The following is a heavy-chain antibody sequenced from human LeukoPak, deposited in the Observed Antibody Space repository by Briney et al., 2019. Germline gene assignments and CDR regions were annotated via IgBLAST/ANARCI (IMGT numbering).Heavy chain of an antibody. Sequence: GGSLRLSCAASGFTFSSYGMHWVRQAPGKGLEWVAVISYDGSNKYYADSVKGRFTISRDNTKNTLYLQMNNLRAEDTAVYYCAKDTYGDYSQDYWGQGTLVTVS. D-gene: IGHD4-17*01. CDR3: AKDTYGDYSQDY. J-gene: IGHJ4*02. V-gene: IGHV3-30*18. CDR1: GFTFSSYG. CDR2: ISYDGSNK.